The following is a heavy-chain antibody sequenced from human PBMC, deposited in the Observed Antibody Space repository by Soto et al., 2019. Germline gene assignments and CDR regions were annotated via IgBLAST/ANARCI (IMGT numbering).Heavy chain of an antibody. D-gene: IGHD2-21*01. CDR2: VKNNGGAT. J-gene: IGHJ5*02. CDR3: AAELVPPYDSNSWFDP. V-gene: IGHV3-15*07. CDR1: GFIFSHAW. Sequence: EVQLVESGGDLVKPGGSLRLSCAASGFIFSHAWFHWVRQPPGKGLELVGRVKNNGGATDYAPSVKGRFIISRDDSKDMVYLQISNLRTEDKAIYYSAAELVPPYDSNSWFDPGGQGTLVTVSS.